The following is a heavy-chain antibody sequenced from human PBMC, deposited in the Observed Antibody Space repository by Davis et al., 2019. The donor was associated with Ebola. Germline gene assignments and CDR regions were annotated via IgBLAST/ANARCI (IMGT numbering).Heavy chain of an antibody. V-gene: IGHV3-21*01. J-gene: IGHJ4*02. CDR3: ARVDGRGQWLVDY. CDR2: ITSSSSYI. Sequence: PGGSLRLSCAASGFTFSSYSMNWVRQAPGKGLEWVSPITSSSSYIYYADSVKGRFTLSRDNAKNSLHLQMNSLRAEDTAVYYCARVDGRGQWLVDYWGQGTLVTVSS. D-gene: IGHD6-19*01. CDR1: GFTFSSYS.